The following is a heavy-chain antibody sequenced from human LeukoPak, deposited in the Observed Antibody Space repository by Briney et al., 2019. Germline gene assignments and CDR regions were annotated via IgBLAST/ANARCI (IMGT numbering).Heavy chain of an antibody. CDR3: AREQLWSGPNRFDS. V-gene: IGHV6-1*01. D-gene: IGHD3-10*02. Sequence: SQTLSLTRGISGDSVSSKSGGWNWIRQSPSRGLEWLGRTYYTSKWYNEYAVSMKSRITINSDTSKNQLSLHLDSVTPEDTAVYYCAREQLWSGPNRFDSWGQGTLVTVSS. CDR1: GDSVSSKSGG. J-gene: IGHJ5*01. CDR2: TYYTSKWYN.